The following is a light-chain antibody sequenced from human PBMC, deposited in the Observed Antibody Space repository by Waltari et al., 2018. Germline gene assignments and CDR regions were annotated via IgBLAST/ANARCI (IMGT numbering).Light chain of an antibody. V-gene: IGKV3-15*01. Sequence: EIVMTQSPATLSVSPGEGATPSCRASQSVSSSLAWYQQKPGQAPRLLIYGASTRASGIPATFSGSGSGTEFTLTISSLQSEDFAVYYCQQYNKWPLTFGGGTKVEIK. CDR1: QSVSSS. CDR3: QQYNKWPLT. J-gene: IGKJ4*01. CDR2: GAS.